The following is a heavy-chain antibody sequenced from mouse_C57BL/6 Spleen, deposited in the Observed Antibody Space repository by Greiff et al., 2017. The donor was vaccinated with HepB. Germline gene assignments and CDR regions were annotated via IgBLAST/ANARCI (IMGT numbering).Heavy chain of an antibody. CDR2: IDPSDSET. CDR3: ARKGYGDWFAY. D-gene: IGHD2-2*01. CDR1: GYTFTSYW. V-gene: IGHV1-52*01. Sequence: QVQLQQPGAELVRPGSSVKLSCKASGYTFTSYWMHWVKQRPIQGLEWIGNIDPSDSETHYNQKFKDKATLTVDKSSSTAYMQLSSLTSEDSAVYYCARKGYGDWFAYWGQGTLVTVSA. J-gene: IGHJ3*01.